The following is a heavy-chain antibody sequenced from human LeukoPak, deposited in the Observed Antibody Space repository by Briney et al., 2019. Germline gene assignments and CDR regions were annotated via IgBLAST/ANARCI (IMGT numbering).Heavy chain of an antibody. Sequence: SETLSLTCAVYGGSFSGYYWSWIRQPPGKGLEWIGEINHSGSTNYNPSLKSRVTISVDTSKNQFSLKLSSVTAADTAVYYCAREVFYSGSYPVGAFDIWGQGTMVTVSS. D-gene: IGHD1-26*01. J-gene: IGHJ3*02. CDR2: INHSGST. CDR3: AREVFYSGSYPVGAFDI. CDR1: GGSFSGYY. V-gene: IGHV4-34*01.